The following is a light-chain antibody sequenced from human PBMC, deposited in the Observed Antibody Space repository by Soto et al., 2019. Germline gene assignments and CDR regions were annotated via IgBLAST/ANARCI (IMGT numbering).Light chain of an antibody. J-gene: IGLJ2*01. CDR3: SSYTSSTTLI. CDR1: SSDVGGYNF. CDR2: DVN. V-gene: IGLV2-14*03. Sequence: QSVLTQPASVSGSPGQSITISCTGTSSDVGGYNFVSWYQQHPDKAPKLIIYDVNNRPSGVSNRFSGSKSGNTASLTISGIQSEDEADYYCSSYTSSTTLIFGGGTQLTVL.